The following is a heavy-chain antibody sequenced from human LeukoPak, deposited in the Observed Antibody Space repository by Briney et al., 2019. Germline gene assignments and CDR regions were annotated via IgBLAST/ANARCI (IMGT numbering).Heavy chain of an antibody. CDR2: INHSGST. CDR1: GYSISSGFY. J-gene: IGHJ4*02. V-gene: IGHV4-38-2*02. Sequence: SETLSLTCTVSGYSISSGFYWGWIRQPPGKGLEWIGEINHSGSTNYNPSLKSRVTISVDTSKNQFSLKLSSVTAADTAVYYCARGAFVVVVAASPQPGAYFDYWGQGTLVTVSS. D-gene: IGHD2-15*01. CDR3: ARGAFVVVVAASPQPGAYFDY.